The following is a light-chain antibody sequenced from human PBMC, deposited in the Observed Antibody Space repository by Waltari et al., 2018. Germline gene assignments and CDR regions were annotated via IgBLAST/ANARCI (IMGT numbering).Light chain of an antibody. CDR3: QQYDISPLT. V-gene: IGKV3-20*01. J-gene: IGKJ4*01. Sequence: EIVLTQSPGTLSLSPGDRATLPCRASQTVRTTYLAWYQQKPGQAPTLVIHGASSRATGIPDRFSGSGSGTDFSLTISSLEPEDFAVYYCQQYDISPLTFGGGTKVEIK. CDR2: GAS. CDR1: QTVRTTY.